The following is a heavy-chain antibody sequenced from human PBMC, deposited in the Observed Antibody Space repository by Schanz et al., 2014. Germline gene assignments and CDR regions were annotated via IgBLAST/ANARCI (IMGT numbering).Heavy chain of an antibody. CDR1: GYTFSNDD. Sequence: QVQLVQSGAEMKKPGASVKVSCKASGYTFSNDDINWVRQAIGQGPEWMGWMQPDSGKTHYAEKFQGRVTMTRNTSISTAYMELSSLRSDDTAVYYCARGGGPEDVFDIWGQGTILTVSS. CDR3: ARGGGPEDVFDI. CDR2: MQPDSGKT. J-gene: IGHJ3*02. V-gene: IGHV1-8*01.